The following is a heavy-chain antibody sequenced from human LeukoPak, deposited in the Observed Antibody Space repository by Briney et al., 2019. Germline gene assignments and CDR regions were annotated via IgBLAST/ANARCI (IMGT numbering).Heavy chain of an antibody. Sequence: SETLSLTCAVSGGSISSGGYSWSWIRQPPGKGLEWIGYIYHSGSTYYNPSLKSRVTISVDRSKNQFSLKLSSVTAADTAVYYCARVGTLGYCSSTSCYGRIDYWGQGTLVTVSS. V-gene: IGHV4-30-2*01. CDR2: IYHSGST. CDR3: ARVGTLGYCSSTSCYGRIDY. D-gene: IGHD2-2*01. CDR1: GGSISSGGYS. J-gene: IGHJ4*02.